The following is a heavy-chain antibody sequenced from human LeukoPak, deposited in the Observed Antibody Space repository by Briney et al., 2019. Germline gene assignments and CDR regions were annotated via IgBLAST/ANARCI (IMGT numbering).Heavy chain of an antibody. CDR2: VPFTGDRT. V-gene: IGHV3-23*01. Sequence: GGSLRLSCVVSGFTFSDYAMTWVRQAPGKGLQWVSSVPFTGDRTYYADSVKGRFTISRDISKNTLFLQMSSLRPEDTALYYCARGVWEQPYFDYWTQGTLVTVSS. J-gene: IGHJ4*02. CDR1: GFTFSDYA. D-gene: IGHD1-26*01. CDR3: ARGVWEQPYFDY.